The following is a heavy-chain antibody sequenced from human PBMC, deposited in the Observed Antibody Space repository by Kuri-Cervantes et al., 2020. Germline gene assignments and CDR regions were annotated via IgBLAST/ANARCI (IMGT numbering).Heavy chain of an antibody. CDR2: NYYSGST. CDR3: ARGGRYSYGKLDDAFDI. Sequence: AETLSLTCTVAGGSISSYYWSWIRQPPGKGLEWIGYNYYSGSTNYNPSLKSRVTISVDTSKNQFSLKLCSVTAADTAVYYCARGGRYSYGKLDDAFDIWGQGTMVTVSS. V-gene: IGHV4-59*01. J-gene: IGHJ3*02. D-gene: IGHD5-18*01. CDR1: GGSISSYY.